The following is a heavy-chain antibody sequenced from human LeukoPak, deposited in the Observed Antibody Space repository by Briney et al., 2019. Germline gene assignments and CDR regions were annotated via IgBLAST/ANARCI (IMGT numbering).Heavy chain of an antibody. D-gene: IGHD3-22*01. Sequence: GGSLRLSCAASGFTFSTYWMHWVRQAPGKGLVWVSRIKSDGSTNYADSVKGRFTISRDNAKNTVSLQMNSLRPEDTGVYYCARAPSEIGGYYPEYFRHWGRAPWSPSPQ. J-gene: IGHJ1*01. V-gene: IGHV3-74*01. CDR2: IKSDGST. CDR3: ARAPSEIGGYYPEYFRH. CDR1: GFTFSTYW.